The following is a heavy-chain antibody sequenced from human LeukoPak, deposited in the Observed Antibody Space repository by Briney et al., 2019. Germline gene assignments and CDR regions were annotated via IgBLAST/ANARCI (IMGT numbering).Heavy chain of an antibody. Sequence: GSSVKLSCTASGGTFSSYGISWVRQAPGQGLEWMGRIIPIFGTANYAQTFQGRVTITADESKSTAYMELSSLRSEDTAVYNRARESKYYDILTGLYYFDYWGQGTLVTVSS. CDR1: GGTFSSYG. CDR3: ARESKYYDILTGLYYFDY. CDR2: IIPIFGTA. V-gene: IGHV1-69*15. D-gene: IGHD3-9*01. J-gene: IGHJ4*02.